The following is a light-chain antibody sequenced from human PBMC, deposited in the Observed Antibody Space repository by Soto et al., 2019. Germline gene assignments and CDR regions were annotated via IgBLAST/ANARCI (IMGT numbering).Light chain of an antibody. V-gene: IGKV3-20*01. J-gene: IGKJ1*01. CDR1: QIVSGNY. Sequence: EIVLTQSPGTLSLSPGERVTLSCRASQIVSGNYLAWHQQKPGPAPKLLIYAVSRRATGIPDRFSGSGSGTDFTLTISRLEPEDFAVYYCQHYGRSPWTFGQGTKVDIK. CDR3: QHYGRSPWT. CDR2: AVS.